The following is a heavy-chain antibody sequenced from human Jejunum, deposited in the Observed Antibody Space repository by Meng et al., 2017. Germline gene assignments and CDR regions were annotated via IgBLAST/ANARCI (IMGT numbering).Heavy chain of an antibody. CDR1: GFTFSYYG. V-gene: IGHV3-33*01. Sequence: GGSLRLSCAASGFTFSYYGMHWVRQAPGKGLEWVAAIKPDGSDKYYAESVKGRFTISRDDSENTLFLQVSSLRAEDTALYYCARDSDSSGRRWYYDLWGRGTLVTVSS. J-gene: IGHJ2*01. CDR2: IKPDGSDK. D-gene: IGHD6-19*01. CDR3: ARDSDSSGRRWYYDL.